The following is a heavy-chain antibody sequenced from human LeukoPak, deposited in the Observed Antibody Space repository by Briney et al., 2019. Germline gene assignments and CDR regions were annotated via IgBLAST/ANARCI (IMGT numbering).Heavy chain of an antibody. J-gene: IGHJ1*01. CDR2: IKEDGGRK. Sequence: GGSLRLSCAASGFTFSTYWMTWVRQAPGKGLEWVANIKEDGGRKYYVDSVKGRFTISRDNAKNSLYLQMDSLTAEDTAVYYCARDSPGYGAYVSWGQGTLVSVSS. CDR1: GFTFSTYW. D-gene: IGHD5-12*01. CDR3: ARDSPGYGAYVS. V-gene: IGHV3-7*01.